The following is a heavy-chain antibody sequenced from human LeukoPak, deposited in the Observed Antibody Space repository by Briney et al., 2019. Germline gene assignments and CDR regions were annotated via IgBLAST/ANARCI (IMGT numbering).Heavy chain of an antibody. D-gene: IGHD5-18*01. CDR1: GYSFANYW. J-gene: IGHJ6*03. CDR2: IYPGDSDT. V-gene: IGHV5-51*01. Sequence: TGESLKISCKGSGYSFANYWIGWVRQMPGKGLEWMAIIYPGDSDTRYSPSFEGQVTISADKSISTAYLHFNSLKASDSAMYYCARGRGYSYNYYYMDIWGKGTTVTVSS. CDR3: ARGRGYSYNYYYMDI.